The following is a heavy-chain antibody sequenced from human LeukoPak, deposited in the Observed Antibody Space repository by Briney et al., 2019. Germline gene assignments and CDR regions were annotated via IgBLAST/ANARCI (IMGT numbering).Heavy chain of an antibody. D-gene: IGHD1-26*01. Sequence: PGGSLRLSCAASGFTFSSYSMNWVRQAPGKGLEWVSSISSSSSSYIYYADSVKGRLTISRDNAKNSLYLQMNSLRAEDTAVYYCASFYSGSYRDFDYWGQGTLVTVSS. CDR3: ASFYSGSYRDFDY. CDR2: ISSSSSSYI. CDR1: GFTFSSYS. V-gene: IGHV3-21*01. J-gene: IGHJ4*02.